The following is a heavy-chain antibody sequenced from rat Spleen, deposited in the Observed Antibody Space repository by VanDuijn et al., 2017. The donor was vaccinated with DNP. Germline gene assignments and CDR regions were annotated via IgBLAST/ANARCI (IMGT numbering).Heavy chain of an antibody. CDR3: ARGGNFGTFPYFDH. V-gene: IGHV5-31*01. CDR2: ITGGSGIT. Sequence: EVQLVESGGDLVQPGRSLKLSCVAFGFTFNNYWMTWIRQVPGKGLEWVASITGGSGITSYPDSVKGRFTISRDDAKNTLSLQMNSLRSEDTATYYCARGGNFGTFPYFDHWGQGVMVTVSS. CDR1: GFTFNNYW. D-gene: IGHD1-10*01. J-gene: IGHJ2*01.